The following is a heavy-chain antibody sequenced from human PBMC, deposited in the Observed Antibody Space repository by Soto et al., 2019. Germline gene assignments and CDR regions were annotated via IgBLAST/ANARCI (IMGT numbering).Heavy chain of an antibody. CDR2: IKPNSGNT. J-gene: IGHJ4*02. CDR3: ASTLYGRNGDS. V-gene: IGHV1-8*02. D-gene: IGHD4-17*01. CDR1: GYGFTIDL. Sequence: PLKRDRKTAGYGFTIDLSHWVRHATRQGLEWMGRIKPNSGNTGYAQKFQGRVTMTRNTSKSTAYMELSSLRSEDTFLYYCASTLYGRNGDSWGQGTLITVSS.